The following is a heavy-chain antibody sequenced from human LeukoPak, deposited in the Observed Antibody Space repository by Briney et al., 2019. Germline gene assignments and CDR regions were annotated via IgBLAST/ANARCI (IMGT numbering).Heavy chain of an antibody. CDR1: GFTFSSYA. J-gene: IGHJ6*02. CDR3: ARSMTTDYYYYGMDV. Sequence: GSLRLSCAASGFTFSSYAMSWVRQAPGKGLEWVSAISGSGGSTYYADSVKGRFTISRDNSKNTLYLQMNSLRAEDTAVYYCARSMTTDYYYYGMDVWGQGTTVTVSS. CDR2: ISGSGGST. V-gene: IGHV3-23*01. D-gene: IGHD4-11*01.